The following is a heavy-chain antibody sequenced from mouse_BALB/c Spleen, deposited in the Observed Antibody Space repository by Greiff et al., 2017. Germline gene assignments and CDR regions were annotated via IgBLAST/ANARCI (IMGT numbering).Heavy chain of an antibody. CDR1: GYSITSGYY. D-gene: IGHD2-1*01. CDR2: ISYDGSN. V-gene: IGHV3-6*02. CDR3: ARGGTIYYGNRFAY. J-gene: IGHJ3*01. Sequence: EVKVEESGPGLVKPSQSLSLTCSVTGYSITSGYYWNWIRQFPGNKLEWMGYISYDGSNNYNPSLKNRISITRDTSKNQFFLKLNSVTTEDTATYYCARGGTIYYGNRFAYWGQGTLVTVSA.